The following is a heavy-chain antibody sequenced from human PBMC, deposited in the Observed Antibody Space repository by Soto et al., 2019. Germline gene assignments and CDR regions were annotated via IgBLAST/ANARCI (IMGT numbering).Heavy chain of an antibody. Sequence: ASVKVSCKASGYTFTSYGISWVRQAPGQGLEWMGWISSYNGNTNYAQKVQGRVTMTTDTSTSTTYMELRSLRSDDTAVYYCARGPRYCSSTSCFSGVTWFDPWGQGTLVTVSS. CDR1: GYTFTSYG. CDR3: ARGPRYCSSTSCFSGVTWFDP. D-gene: IGHD2-2*01. V-gene: IGHV1-18*04. CDR2: ISSYNGNT. J-gene: IGHJ5*02.